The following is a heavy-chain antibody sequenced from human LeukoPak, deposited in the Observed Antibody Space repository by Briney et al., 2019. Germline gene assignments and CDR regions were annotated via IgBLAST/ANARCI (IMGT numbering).Heavy chain of an antibody. D-gene: IGHD3-3*01. Sequence: ASAKVSCKASGYTFTSYGISWVRQAPGQGLEWMGWISAYNGNTNYAQKLQGRVTMTTDTSTSTAYMELRSLRSDDTAVYYCARLFRSGYPIYYFDYWGQGTLVTVSS. CDR1: GYTFTSYG. J-gene: IGHJ4*02. CDR2: ISAYNGNT. V-gene: IGHV1-18*01. CDR3: ARLFRSGYPIYYFDY.